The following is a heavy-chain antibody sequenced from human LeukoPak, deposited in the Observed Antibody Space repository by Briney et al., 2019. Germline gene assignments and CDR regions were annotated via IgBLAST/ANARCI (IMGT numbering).Heavy chain of an antibody. Sequence: ASVKVSCKASGYTFTSYYMHWVRQAPGQGLEWMGIISPSGGSTSYAQKFQGRVTMTRDTSTSTVYMELSSLRSEDTAVYYCARVRGHYYDSSGFGYWGQGTLVTVSS. J-gene: IGHJ4*02. CDR1: GYTFTSYY. D-gene: IGHD3-22*01. V-gene: IGHV1-46*01. CDR3: ARVRGHYYDSSGFGY. CDR2: ISPSGGST.